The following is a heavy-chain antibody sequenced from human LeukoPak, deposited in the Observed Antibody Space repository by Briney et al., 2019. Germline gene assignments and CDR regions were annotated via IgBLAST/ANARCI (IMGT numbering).Heavy chain of an antibody. J-gene: IGHJ4*02. CDR1: GFTFNDYW. CDR2: IKPDESEK. V-gene: IGHV3-7*01. CDR3: ARQGYYDRSGYYS. D-gene: IGHD3-22*01. Sequence: GGSLRLSCAASGFTFNDYWMTWVRQAPGEGLEWLANIKPDESEKYYVDSLKGRITISRDNAKNSLFLQMNSLRAEDTAVYYCARQGYYDRSGYYSWGQGTLVTVSS.